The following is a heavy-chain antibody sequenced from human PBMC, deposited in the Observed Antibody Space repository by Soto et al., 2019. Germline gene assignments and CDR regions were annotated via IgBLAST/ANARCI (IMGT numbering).Heavy chain of an antibody. D-gene: IGHD3-3*01. Sequence: GGSLRLSCAVSGFTFSNYYMSWIRQAPGKGLEWVSYISSRGSSIYYADSVKGRFTISRDNAKNSLYLQMNGLRAEDTAVYYCARGYYDFWSGYYISPYGMDVWGQGTTVTVSS. J-gene: IGHJ6*02. CDR3: ARGYYDFWSGYYISPYGMDV. CDR2: ISSRGSSI. V-gene: IGHV3-11*01. CDR1: GFTFSNYY.